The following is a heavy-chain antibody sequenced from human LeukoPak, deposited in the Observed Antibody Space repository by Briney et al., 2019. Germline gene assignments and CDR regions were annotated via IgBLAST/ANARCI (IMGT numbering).Heavy chain of an antibody. CDR1: GGSISSYY. CDR2: IYYSGST. J-gene: IGHJ4*02. V-gene: IGHV4-59*01. D-gene: IGHD6-13*01. Sequence: SETLSLTCTVSGGSISSYYWSWIRQPPGKGLEWIGCIYYSGSTNYNPSLKSRVTISVDTSKNQFSLKLSSVTAADTAVYYCARYPTSLSSSRYFDYWGQGTLVTVSS. CDR3: ARYPTSLSSSRYFDY.